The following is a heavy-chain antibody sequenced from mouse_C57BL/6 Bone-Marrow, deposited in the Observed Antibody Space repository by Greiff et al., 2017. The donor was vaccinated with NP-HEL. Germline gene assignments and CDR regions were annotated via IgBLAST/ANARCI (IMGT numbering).Heavy chain of an antibody. Sequence: EVKVVESGGGLVQPGGSLKLSCAASGFTFSDYGMAWVRQAPRKGPEWVAFISNLAYSIYYADTVTGRFTISRENAKNTLYLEMSSLRSEDTAMYYCARSGFITTVVAHWYFDVWGTGTTVTVSS. CDR2: ISNLAYSI. V-gene: IGHV5-15*01. CDR1: GFTFSDYG. J-gene: IGHJ1*03. D-gene: IGHD1-1*01. CDR3: ARSGFITTVVAHWYFDV.